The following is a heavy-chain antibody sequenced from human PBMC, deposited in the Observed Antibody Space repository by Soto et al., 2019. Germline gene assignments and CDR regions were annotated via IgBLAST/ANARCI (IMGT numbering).Heavy chain of an antibody. D-gene: IGHD3-22*01. J-gene: IGHJ5*02. V-gene: IGHV1-18*01. CDR2: ISAHNGNT. Sequence: QVQLMQSGPEVKKPGASVKVSCKASGYTFSSYGISWVLQAPGQGLEWVGWISAHNGNTEYAQSLQSRFSMTTDTSTSTDYMELRSVRSDDTAVYYGARDTMITANCFDPWGQGTLVTVSS. CDR1: GYTFSSYG. CDR3: ARDTMITANCFDP.